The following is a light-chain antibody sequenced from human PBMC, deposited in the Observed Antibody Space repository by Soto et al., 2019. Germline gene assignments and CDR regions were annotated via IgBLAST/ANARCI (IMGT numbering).Light chain of an antibody. CDR1: QSVDIN. J-gene: IGKJ1*01. CDR3: QQYRSGPLT. Sequence: EIVMTQSPATLSVSPGERVTLSCRASQSVDINLAWYQQKPGQPPRLLIYGASTMPSDVPCPFSGSGSGTDFTLTISSLRPEDFAVYYCQQYRSGPLTFGQGTKVEMK. CDR2: GAS. V-gene: IGKV3-15*01.